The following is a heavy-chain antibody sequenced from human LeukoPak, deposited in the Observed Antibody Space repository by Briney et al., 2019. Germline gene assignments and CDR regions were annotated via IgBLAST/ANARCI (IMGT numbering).Heavy chain of an antibody. D-gene: IGHD5-12*01. CDR3: VRGPRYSGYDYFDY. Sequence: QAGGSLRLSCAASGFTFSTYSMNWVRQAPGKGLEWVSYISSSLSTIYYADSVKGRFTISRDNAKNSLYLQMSSLRREDTAVYFCVRGPRYSGYDYFDYWGRGTLVTVSS. V-gene: IGHV3-48*01. CDR1: GFTFSTYS. J-gene: IGHJ4*02. CDR2: ISSSLSTI.